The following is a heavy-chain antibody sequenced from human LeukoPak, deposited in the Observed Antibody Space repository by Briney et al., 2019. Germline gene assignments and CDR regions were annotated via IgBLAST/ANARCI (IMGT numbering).Heavy chain of an antibody. Sequence: GGSLRLSCVASGFTFRSYAMSWVRQAPGKGLEWVSGISGSGGSTYYADSVKGRLTISRDNSKNTLYLQMNSLRAEDTAVFYCAKLPTTGWYAGGNWFDPWGQGTLVTVSS. CDR3: AKLPTTGWYAGGNWFDP. CDR2: ISGSGGST. CDR1: GFTFRSYA. J-gene: IGHJ5*02. V-gene: IGHV3-23*01. D-gene: IGHD6-19*01.